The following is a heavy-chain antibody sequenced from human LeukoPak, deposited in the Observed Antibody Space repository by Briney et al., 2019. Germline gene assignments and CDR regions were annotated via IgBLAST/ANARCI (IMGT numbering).Heavy chain of an antibody. V-gene: IGHV3-23*01. CDR3: AKGSSASCLNGMDV. Sequence: GGSLRLSCAASGFTFTSYAMSWVRQAAGKGLEWVSAISGGGGRTYYADSVKGRFTISRDNSKNTLSLQMNSLRAEDTAVYYCAKGSSASCLNGMDVWGQGTTVTVSS. CDR2: ISGGGGRT. D-gene: IGHD2-2*01. J-gene: IGHJ6*02. CDR1: GFTFTSYA.